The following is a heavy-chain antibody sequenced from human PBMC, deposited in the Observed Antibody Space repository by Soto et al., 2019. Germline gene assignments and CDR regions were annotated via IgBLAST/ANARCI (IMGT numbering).Heavy chain of an antibody. D-gene: IGHD3-10*01. CDR1: GGSISSGDYY. J-gene: IGHJ6*02. CDR2: IYYSGST. Sequence: SETLSLTCTVSGGSISSGDYYWSWIRQPPGKGLEWIGYIYYSGSTYYNPSLKSRVTISVDTSKNQFSLKLSSVTAADTAVYYCAGSSAISSYGMDVWGQGTTVTVSS. V-gene: IGHV4-30-4*01. CDR3: AGSSAISSYGMDV.